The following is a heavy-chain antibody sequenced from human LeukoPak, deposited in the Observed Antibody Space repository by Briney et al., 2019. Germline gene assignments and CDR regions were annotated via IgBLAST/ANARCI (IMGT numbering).Heavy chain of an antibody. CDR3: ARHTTIFGVAIIDI. CDR1: GGTFSSYA. Sequence: EASVKVSCKASGGTFSSYAISWVRQAPGQGLEWMGGIIPIFGTANYAQKFQGRVTITADESTSTAYMELSSLRSEDTAVYYCARHTTIFGVAIIDIWGQGTMVTVSS. CDR2: IIPIFGTA. D-gene: IGHD3-3*01. J-gene: IGHJ3*02. V-gene: IGHV1-69*13.